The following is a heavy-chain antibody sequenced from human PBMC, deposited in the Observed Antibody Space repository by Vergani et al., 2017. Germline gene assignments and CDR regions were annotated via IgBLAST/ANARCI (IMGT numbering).Heavy chain of an antibody. CDR3: AIVTDYYDSSGYYLDY. CDR2: FDPEHGEV. J-gene: IGHJ4*02. Sequence: QVQLVQSGSEVRKPGASVKVSCQVSGYSLTELTIPWVRQAPGEGLEWIGRFDPEHGEVTFAHHIQGRVTMTEDRSTDTAYMELSSLRPEDAALYYGAIVTDYYDSSGYYLDYWGQGTLVTVSS. D-gene: IGHD3-22*01. V-gene: IGHV1-24*01. CDR1: GYSLTELT.